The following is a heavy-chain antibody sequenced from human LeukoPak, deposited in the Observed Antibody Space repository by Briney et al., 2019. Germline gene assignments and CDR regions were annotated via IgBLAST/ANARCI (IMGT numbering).Heavy chain of an antibody. J-gene: IGHJ3*02. Sequence: APVKVSCKASGYTFTGYHIHWVRQAPGQGLEWMGRINPDSGGTNYAQNFQGRVTMTRDTSISTAYMELSSLRSDDTAMYYCAGDLLMTAYSSGWYSPVDIWGQGTMVTVSS. V-gene: IGHV1-2*06. CDR3: AGDLLMTAYSSGWYSPVDI. CDR2: INPDSGGT. D-gene: IGHD6-19*01. CDR1: GYTFTGYH.